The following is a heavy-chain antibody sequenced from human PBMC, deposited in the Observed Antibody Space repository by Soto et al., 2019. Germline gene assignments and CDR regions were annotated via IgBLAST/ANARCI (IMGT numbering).Heavy chain of an antibody. J-gene: IGHJ6*02. Sequence: GASVKVSCKASGGTFSSYAISWVRQAPGQGLEWMGGIIPIFGTANYAQKFQGRVTITADESTSTAYMELSSLRSEDTAVYYCARKSSSGYYLTYYYYGMDVWGQGTTVTVSS. V-gene: IGHV1-69*13. CDR3: ARKSSSGYYLTYYYYGMDV. CDR1: GGTFSSYA. CDR2: IIPIFGTA. D-gene: IGHD3-22*01.